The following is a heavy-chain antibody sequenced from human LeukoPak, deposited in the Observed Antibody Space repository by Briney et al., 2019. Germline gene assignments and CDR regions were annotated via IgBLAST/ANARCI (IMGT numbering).Heavy chain of an antibody. CDR3: ARDYMEGYSSSWYGADYYYYYMDV. V-gene: IGHV3-21*01. J-gene: IGHJ6*03. CDR1: GFTFSSYE. D-gene: IGHD6-13*01. Sequence: GGSLRLSCAASGFTFSSYEMNWVRQAPGKGLEWVSSISSSSSYIYYADSVKGRFTISRDNAKNSLYLQMNSLRAEDTAVYYCARDYMEGYSSSWYGADYYYYYMDVWGKGTTVTVSS. CDR2: ISSSSSYI.